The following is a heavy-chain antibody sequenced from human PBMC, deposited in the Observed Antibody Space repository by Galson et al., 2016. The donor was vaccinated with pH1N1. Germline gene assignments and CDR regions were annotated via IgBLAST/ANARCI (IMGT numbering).Heavy chain of an antibody. D-gene: IGHD5-18*01. CDR1: GFTFSSYA. J-gene: IGHJ4*02. Sequence: LRLSCAASGFTFSSYAMSWVRQAPGKGLEWVSAISGSGGSTYYADSVKGRFTISRDYSKNTLYLQVNSLRAEDTAVYYCAKGTIRGYSYGFDYWGQGTLVTVSS. V-gene: IGHV3-23*01. CDR2: ISGSGGST. CDR3: AKGTIRGYSYGFDY.